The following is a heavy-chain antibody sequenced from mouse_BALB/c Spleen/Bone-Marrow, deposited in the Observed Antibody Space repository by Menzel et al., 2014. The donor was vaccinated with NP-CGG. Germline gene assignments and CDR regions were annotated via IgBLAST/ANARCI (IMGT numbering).Heavy chain of an antibody. CDR1: GDSITSGY. CDR3: ARAGYRHDVGYAMDY. Sequence: VQLQQSGPSLVKPSQTLSLTCSVTGDSITSGYWNWIRKFPGNKLEYMGYISHSGSTYYNPSLKSRISITRDTSKNQYYLQLNSVTTEDTATYYCARAGYRHDVGYAMDYWGQGTSVTVSS. V-gene: IGHV3-8*02. CDR2: ISHSGST. J-gene: IGHJ4*01. D-gene: IGHD2-14*01.